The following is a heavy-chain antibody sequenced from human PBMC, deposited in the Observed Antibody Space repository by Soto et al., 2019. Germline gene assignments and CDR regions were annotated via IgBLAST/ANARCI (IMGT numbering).Heavy chain of an antibody. D-gene: IGHD3-9*01. CDR1: GYTFTSYG. J-gene: IGHJ5*02. Sequence: GASVKVSCKAPGYTFTSYGISWVRQAPGQGLEWMGWISAYNGNTNYAQKLQGRVTMTTDTSTSTAYMELRSLRSDDTAVYYCARGTLTGPTDPLNWFDPWGQGTLVTVSS. CDR3: ARGTLTGPTDPLNWFDP. V-gene: IGHV1-18*01. CDR2: ISAYNGNT.